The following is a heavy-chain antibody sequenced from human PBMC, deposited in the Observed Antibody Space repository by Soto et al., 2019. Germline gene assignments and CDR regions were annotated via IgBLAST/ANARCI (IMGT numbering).Heavy chain of an antibody. D-gene: IGHD1-20*01. J-gene: IGHJ4*02. CDR1: GYTFTSYG. CDR3: ARAEKWVTGGMAGY. CDR2: ISAHNGNT. Sequence: GASVKVSCKASGYTFTSYGISWVRQAPGQGLEWMGWISAHNGNTNYAQKLQGRVTMTTDTSTSTAYMELRSLGSDDTAVYYCARAEKWVTGGMAGYWGQGTLVTVSS. V-gene: IGHV1-18*04.